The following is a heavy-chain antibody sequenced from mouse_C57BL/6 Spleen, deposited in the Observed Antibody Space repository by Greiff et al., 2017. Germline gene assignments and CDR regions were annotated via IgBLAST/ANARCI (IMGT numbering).Heavy chain of an antibody. Sequence: EVQWVESGGGLVQPGGSLSLSCAASGFTFTDYYMSWVRQPPGKALEWLGFIRNKANGYTTEYSASVKGRFTISRDNSQSILYLQMNALRAEDSATYYCARYEAYRRYFDYWGQGTTLTVSS. J-gene: IGHJ2*01. CDR1: GFTFTDYY. D-gene: IGHD6-5*01. CDR2: IRNKANGYTT. CDR3: ARYEAYRRYFDY. V-gene: IGHV7-3*01.